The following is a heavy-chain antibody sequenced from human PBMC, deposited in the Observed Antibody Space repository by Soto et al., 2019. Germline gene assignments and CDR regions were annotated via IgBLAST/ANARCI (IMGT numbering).Heavy chain of an antibody. D-gene: IGHD5-12*01. V-gene: IGHV1-69*02. CDR2: IIPILGIA. J-gene: IGHJ6*02. CDR1: GGTFSSYT. Sequence: ASVKVSCKASGGTFSSYTISWVRQAPGQGLEWMGRIIPILGIANYAQKFQGRVTITADKSTSTAYMELSSLRSEDTAVYYCARAGLVATTYYYYGMDVWGQGTTVTVS. CDR3: ARAGLVATTYYYYGMDV.